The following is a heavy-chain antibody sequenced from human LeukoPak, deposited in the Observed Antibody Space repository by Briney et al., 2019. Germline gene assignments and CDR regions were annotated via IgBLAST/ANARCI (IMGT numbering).Heavy chain of an antibody. CDR3: ARDRATVTTPAYYYGMDV. Sequence: GASVKVSCKASGYTFTSYGISWGRQAPGQGLEWMGWISAYNGNTNYAQKLQGRVTMTTDTSTSTAYMELRSLRSDDTAVYYCARDRATVTTPAYYYGMDVWGQGTTVTVSS. D-gene: IGHD4-17*01. J-gene: IGHJ6*02. CDR1: GYTFTSYG. CDR2: ISAYNGNT. V-gene: IGHV1-18*01.